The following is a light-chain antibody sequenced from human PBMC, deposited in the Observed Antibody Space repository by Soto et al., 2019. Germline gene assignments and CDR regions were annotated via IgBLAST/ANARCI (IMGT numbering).Light chain of an antibody. CDR2: EVS. Sequence: QSVLTQPPSASGSPGQSVTISCTGTSSDVGGYNYVSWYQQHPGKAPKLMIYEVSKRPSGVPDRFSGSKSCNTASLTVSGLQAEDEADYYCSSYAGSNNFGVFGGGTKLTVL. J-gene: IGLJ2*01. V-gene: IGLV2-8*01. CDR1: SSDVGGYNY. CDR3: SSYAGSNNFGV.